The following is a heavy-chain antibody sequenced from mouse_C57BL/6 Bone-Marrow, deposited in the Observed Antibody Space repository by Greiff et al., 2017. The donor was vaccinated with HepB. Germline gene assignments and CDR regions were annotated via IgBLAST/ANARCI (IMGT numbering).Heavy chain of an antibody. D-gene: IGHD1-1*01. CDR3: ARGLNYYGSSYVGNYAMDY. CDR1: GYTFTDYN. J-gene: IGHJ4*01. Sequence: EVQLQQSGPELVKPGASVKIPCKASGYTFTDYNMDWVKQSHGKSLEWIGDINPNNGGTIYNQKFKGKATLTVDKSSSTAYMELRSLTSEDTAVYYCARGLNYYGSSYVGNYAMDYWGQGTSVTVSS. V-gene: IGHV1-18*01. CDR2: INPNNGGT.